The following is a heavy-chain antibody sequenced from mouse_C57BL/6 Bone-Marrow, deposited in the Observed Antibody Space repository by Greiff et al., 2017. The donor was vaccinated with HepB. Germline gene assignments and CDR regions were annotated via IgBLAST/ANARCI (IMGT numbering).Heavy chain of an antibody. J-gene: IGHJ2*01. V-gene: IGHV1-64*01. D-gene: IGHD2-4*01. CDR2: IHPNSGST. CDR3: TRRGIYDYALYY. Sequence: VQLQQPGAELVKPGASVKLTCKASGYTFTSYWMHWVKQRPGQGLEWIGMIHPNSGSTNYNEKFKSMATLTADKSSSTAYMQLSSLTSEDSAVYYCTRRGIYDYALYYWGQGTTLTVSS. CDR1: GYTFTSYW.